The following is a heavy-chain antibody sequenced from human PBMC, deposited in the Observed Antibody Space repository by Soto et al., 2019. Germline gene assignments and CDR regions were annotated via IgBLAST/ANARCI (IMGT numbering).Heavy chain of an antibody. D-gene: IGHD3-22*01. Sequence: GYLRLSCAASGFTFSSYAMSWVRQAPGKGLEWVSAISGSGGSTYYADSVKGRFTISRDNSKNTLYLQMNSLRAEDTAVYYCAGTYYYDSSGYSFDYWGQGTLVTVSS. V-gene: IGHV3-23*01. CDR1: GFTFSSYA. CDR3: AGTYYYDSSGYSFDY. CDR2: ISGSGGST. J-gene: IGHJ4*02.